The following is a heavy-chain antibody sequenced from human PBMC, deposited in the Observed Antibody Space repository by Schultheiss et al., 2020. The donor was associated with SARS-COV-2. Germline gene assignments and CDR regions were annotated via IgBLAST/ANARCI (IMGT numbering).Heavy chain of an antibody. V-gene: IGHV3-23*01. Sequence: GGSLRLSCAASGFTFSSYSMSWVRQAPGKGLEWVSAISGSGGSTYYADSVKGRFTISRDNSKNTLYLQMNSLRAEDTAVYYCARDNVYCSSTSCYKRDYYYYYMDVWGKGTTVTVSS. CDR1: GFTFSSYS. CDR3: ARDNVYCSSTSCYKRDYYYYYMDV. CDR2: ISGSGGST. J-gene: IGHJ6*03. D-gene: IGHD2-2*02.